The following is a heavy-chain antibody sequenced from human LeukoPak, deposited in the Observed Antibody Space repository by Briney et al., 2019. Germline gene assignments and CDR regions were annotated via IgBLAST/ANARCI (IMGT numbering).Heavy chain of an antibody. J-gene: IGHJ2*01. CDR2: FDPEENKR. V-gene: IGHV1-24*01. CDR3: AKGPPGSDNDWYFDL. CDR1: GYTLTELC. D-gene: IGHD6-19*01. Sequence: ASVKVSCKVSGYTLTELCIHWVRQAPGKALEWMGGFDPEENKRIYAQKFKGRVTVTEDTSTDTAYMELSSLRFEDTAVYFCAKGPPGSDNDWYFDLWGRGTLVTVSS.